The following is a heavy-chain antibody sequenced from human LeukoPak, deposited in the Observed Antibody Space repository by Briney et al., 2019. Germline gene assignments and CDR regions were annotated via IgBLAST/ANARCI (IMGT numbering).Heavy chain of an antibody. CDR3: ARAAYSSGPDY. Sequence: GGSLRLSCAASGFTFSSYGMNWVRQAPGKGLEWISYIGPGSNTMYYADSVKGRFTISRDNAKNSLYLQTNSLRDEDTAVFYCARAAYSSGPDYWGQGTLVTVSS. CDR1: GFTFSSYG. V-gene: IGHV3-48*02. D-gene: IGHD6-19*01. CDR2: IGPGSNTM. J-gene: IGHJ4*02.